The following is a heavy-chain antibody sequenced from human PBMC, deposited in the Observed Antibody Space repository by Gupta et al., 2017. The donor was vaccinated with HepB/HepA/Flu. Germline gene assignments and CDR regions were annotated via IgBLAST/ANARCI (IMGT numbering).Heavy chain of an antibody. CDR3: ARRGRGNFFDY. CDR2: IYYTGHT. Sequence: QLQLQESGPGLVKPSETLSLTCTVSGGSFSSDDSSWAWIRQPPGRGLEWIGTIYYTGHTYYNPSLKSRLTISVDTSKSQFSVRLNSLTAADTAVYYCARRGRGNFFDYWSRGTLVTVS. V-gene: IGHV4-39*01. D-gene: IGHD1-26*01. J-gene: IGHJ4*02. CDR1: GGSFSSDDSS.